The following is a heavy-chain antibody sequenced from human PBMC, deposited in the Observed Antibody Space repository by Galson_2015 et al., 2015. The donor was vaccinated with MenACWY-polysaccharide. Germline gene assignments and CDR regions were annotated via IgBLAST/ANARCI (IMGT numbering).Heavy chain of an antibody. CDR1: AFDFNKYV. V-gene: IGHV3-23*01. CDR3: AKGSYRANAVLSYYNYYMDV. CDR2: ISATGGTP. Sequence: SLRLSCAASAFDFNKYVMNWVRQPPGKGLQWVSSISATGGTPYYADSVRGRFTITRDNSKNTLYLQMNSLGAEDTAVYYCAKGSYRANAVLSYYNYYMDVWGKGTTVTGSS. D-gene: IGHD4/OR15-4a*01. J-gene: IGHJ6*03.